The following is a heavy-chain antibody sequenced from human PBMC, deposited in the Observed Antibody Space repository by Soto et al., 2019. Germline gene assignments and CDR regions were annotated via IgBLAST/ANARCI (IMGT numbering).Heavy chain of an antibody. D-gene: IGHD5-12*01. CDR3: ATLGDGYLYYFDY. V-gene: IGHV1-69*12. CDR2: IIPIFGTP. J-gene: IGHJ4*02. CDR1: GGTFSSYA. Sequence: QVQLVQSGAEVKKPGSSVKVSCKASGGTFSSYAISWVRQAPGQGLEWMGGIIPIFGTPNYAQKSQGRVTITADESTSTAYMELRSLRSEDTAVYYCATLGDGYLYYFDYWGQGTLVNVSS.